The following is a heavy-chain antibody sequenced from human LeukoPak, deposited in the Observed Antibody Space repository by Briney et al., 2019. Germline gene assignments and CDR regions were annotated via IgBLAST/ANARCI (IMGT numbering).Heavy chain of an antibody. Sequence: GASVKVSCKASGGTFSSYAISWVRQAPGQGLEWMGGIIPIFGTANYAQKFQGRVTITADKSTSTAYMELSSLRSEDTAVYYCASSRCGNPYYYYMDVWGKGTTVTVSS. D-gene: IGHD4-23*01. CDR2: IIPIFGTA. V-gene: IGHV1-69*06. CDR3: ASSRCGNPYYYYMDV. CDR1: GGTFSSYA. J-gene: IGHJ6*03.